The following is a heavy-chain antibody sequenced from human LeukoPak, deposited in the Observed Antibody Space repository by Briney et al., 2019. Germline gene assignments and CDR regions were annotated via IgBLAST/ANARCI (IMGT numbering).Heavy chain of an antibody. V-gene: IGHV3-23*01. CDR2: ISGSGGST. CDR3: AREGSSFDY. D-gene: IGHD6-19*01. Sequence: GGSLRLSCAASGFSFSNYAMTWVRQAAGKGLEWVSGISGSGGSTYYADSVKGRFTISRDNSKNTLYLQMNSLRAEDTAVYYCAREGSSFDYWGQGNLVTVSP. J-gene: IGHJ4*02. CDR1: GFSFSNYA.